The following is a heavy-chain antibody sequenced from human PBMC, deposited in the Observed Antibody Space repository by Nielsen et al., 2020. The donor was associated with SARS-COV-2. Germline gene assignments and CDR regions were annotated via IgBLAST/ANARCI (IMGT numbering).Heavy chain of an antibody. V-gene: IGHV4-34*01. J-gene: IGHJ4*02. Sequence: WIRQPPGKGLEWIGEINHSGSTNYNPSLKSRVTISVDTSKNQFSLKLSSVTAADTAVYYCARVGIVVVPAAIGAHFDYWGQGTLVTVSS. D-gene: IGHD2-2*01. CDR2: INHSGST. CDR3: ARVGIVVVPAAIGAHFDY.